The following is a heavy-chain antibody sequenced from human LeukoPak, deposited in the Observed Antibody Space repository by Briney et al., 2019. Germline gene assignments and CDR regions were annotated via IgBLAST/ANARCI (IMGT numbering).Heavy chain of an antibody. CDR1: GGTFSSYA. J-gene: IGHJ4*02. V-gene: IGHV1-2*02. D-gene: IGHD1-26*01. Sequence: ASVKVSCKASGGTFSSYAISWVRQAPGQGLEWMGWINPNSGGTNYAQKFQGRVTMTRDTSISTAYMELSRLRSDDTAVYYCARVSGSYSPPDYWGQGNPGHRLL. CDR2: INPNSGGT. CDR3: ARVSGSYSPPDY.